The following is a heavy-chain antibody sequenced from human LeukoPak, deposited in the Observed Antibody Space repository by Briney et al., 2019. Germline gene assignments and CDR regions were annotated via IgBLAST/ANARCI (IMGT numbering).Heavy chain of an antibody. J-gene: IGHJ4*02. D-gene: IGHD6-13*01. CDR1: GFTFSGYW. CDR3: VSLVVAGTGY. Sequence: GGSLRLSCAASGFTFSGYWMSWVRQAPGKGLVWVSRINSDGSITSYADSVKGRFTISRDNAKNTLYLKMNSLRAEDTAVYYCVSLVVAGTGYWGQGTLVTVSS. V-gene: IGHV3-74*01. CDR2: INSDGSIT.